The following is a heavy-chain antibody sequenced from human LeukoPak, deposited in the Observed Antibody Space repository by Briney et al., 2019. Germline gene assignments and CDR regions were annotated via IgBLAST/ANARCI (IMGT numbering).Heavy chain of an antibody. CDR3: AKALIAARPVDY. CDR2: IKQDGSEE. D-gene: IGHD6-6*01. CDR1: GFAFSSFW. J-gene: IGHJ4*02. V-gene: IGHV3-7*01. Sequence: GGSLRLSCAASGFAFSSFWMSWVRLAPGKGLEWVANIKQDGSEEYYVDSVKGRFTISRDNAKNSLYLQMNSLRAEDTAVYYCAKALIAARPVDYWGQGTLVTVSS.